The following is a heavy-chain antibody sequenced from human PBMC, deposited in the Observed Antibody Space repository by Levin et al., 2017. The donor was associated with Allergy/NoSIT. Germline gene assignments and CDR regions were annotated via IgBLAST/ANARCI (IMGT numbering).Heavy chain of an antibody. V-gene: IGHV3-23*01. D-gene: IGHD4-11*01. CDR2: ISGSGGST. CDR1: GFTFSSYA. Sequence: LSLTCAASGFTFSSYAMSWVRQAPGKGLEWVSAISGSGGSTYYADSVKGRFTISRDNSKNTLYLQMNSLRAEDTAVYYCAKTTVTSYYFDYWGQGTLVTVSS. J-gene: IGHJ4*02. CDR3: AKTTVTSYYFDY.